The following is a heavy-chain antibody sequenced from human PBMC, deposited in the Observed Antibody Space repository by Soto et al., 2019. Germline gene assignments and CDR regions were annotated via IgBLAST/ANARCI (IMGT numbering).Heavy chain of an antibody. V-gene: IGHV1-69*01. CDR1: GGTFSSYA. J-gene: IGHJ6*02. CDR3: ARSQGSSTSLEIYYYYYYGMDV. CDR2: IIPISGTA. D-gene: IGHD2-2*01. Sequence: QVQLVQSGAEVKKPGSSVKVSCKASGGTFSSYAISWVRQAPGQGLEWMGGIIPISGTANYAQKFQGSVTIPADESTSTAYMELSSLRSEDTAVYYCARSQGSSTSLEIYYYYYYGMDVWGQGTTVTVSS.